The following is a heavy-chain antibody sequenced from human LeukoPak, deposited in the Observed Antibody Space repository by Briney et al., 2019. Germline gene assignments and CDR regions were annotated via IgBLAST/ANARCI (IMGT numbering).Heavy chain of an antibody. CDR3: AKDHRGVRGAIYYYYMDV. V-gene: IGHV3-33*06. CDR2: IWYDGSNK. D-gene: IGHD3-10*01. CDR1: GLPFSSYG. Sequence: PGGSLRLSCAASGLPFSSYGMHWVRQAPGKGLEWVAVIWYDGSNKYYADFVKGRFTNSRDNSKNTLYLQMNSLRAEDTAVYYCAKDHRGVRGAIYYYYMDVWGKGTTVTVSS. J-gene: IGHJ6*03.